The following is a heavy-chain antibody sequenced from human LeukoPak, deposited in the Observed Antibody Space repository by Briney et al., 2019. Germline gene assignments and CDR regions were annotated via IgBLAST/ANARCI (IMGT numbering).Heavy chain of an antibody. CDR2: ISAYNGHT. Sequence: ASVKVSCKASGYTFTIYGISWVRQAPGQGLEWMGWISAYNGHTDSAQKLQGRITMTTDTSTSTAYMELRSLGSDDTAVYFCARDPSLVAYSSTWFDYWGQGTLVIVSS. CDR3: ARDPSLVAYSSTWFDY. D-gene: IGHD6-13*01. J-gene: IGHJ4*02. V-gene: IGHV1-18*01. CDR1: GYTFTIYG.